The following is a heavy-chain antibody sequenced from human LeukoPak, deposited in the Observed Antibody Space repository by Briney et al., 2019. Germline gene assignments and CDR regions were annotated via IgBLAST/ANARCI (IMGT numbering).Heavy chain of an antibody. D-gene: IGHD4-17*01. CDR1: GFTFSTYA. V-gene: IGHV3-64*01. Sequence: PGGSLRLSCAASGFTFSTYAMHWVRQAPGKGLEYVSGISSNGGSTYYANSMKGRFTISRDNSKNTLYLQMNSLRAEDTAVYYCAKDHTDYGDYVFDYWGQGTLVTVSS. CDR2: ISSNGGST. CDR3: AKDHTDYGDYVFDY. J-gene: IGHJ4*02.